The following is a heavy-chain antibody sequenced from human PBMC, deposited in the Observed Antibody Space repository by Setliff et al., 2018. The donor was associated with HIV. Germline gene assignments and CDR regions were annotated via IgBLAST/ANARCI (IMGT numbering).Heavy chain of an antibody. CDR3: ANPHDGGAFDV. V-gene: IGHV1-69*13. Sequence: GASVKVSCKASGGTSKNLAISWVRQAPGQGLEWMGGVIPSFATANYAQKFQGRITITADELTSTVYMDLNSLKSEDSAVYYCANPHDGGAFDVWGQGNAGHRLL. D-gene: IGHD1-1*01. CDR2: VIPSFATA. CDR1: GGTSKNLA. J-gene: IGHJ3*01.